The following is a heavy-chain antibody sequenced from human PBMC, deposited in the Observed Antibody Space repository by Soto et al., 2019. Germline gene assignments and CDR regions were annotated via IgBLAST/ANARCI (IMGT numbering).Heavy chain of an antibody. CDR3: ARRGSIVVVVDPRAARFGY. V-gene: IGHV4-34*01. D-gene: IGHD2-15*01. CDR1: GGSFSGYY. Sequence: PSETLSLTCAVYGGSFSGYYWSWIRQPPGKGLEWIGEINHSGSTNYNPSLKSRVTISVDTSKNQFSLKLSSVTAADTAVYYCARRGSIVVVVDPRAARFGYWGQGTLVTVSS. J-gene: IGHJ4*02. CDR2: INHSGST.